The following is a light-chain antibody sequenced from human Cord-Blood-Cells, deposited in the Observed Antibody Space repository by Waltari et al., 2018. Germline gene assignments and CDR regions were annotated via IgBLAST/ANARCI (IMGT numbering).Light chain of an antibody. Sequence: PLPPSPSSLSASVGDRVHLTCRASPSISSYLNWYQQKPGKAPKLLIYAASSLQSGVPSRFSGSGSGTDFTLTISSLQPEDFATYYCQQSYSTPLTFGGGTKVEIK. V-gene: IGKV1-39*01. CDR3: QQSYSTPLT. CDR2: AAS. J-gene: IGKJ4*01. CDR1: PSISSY.